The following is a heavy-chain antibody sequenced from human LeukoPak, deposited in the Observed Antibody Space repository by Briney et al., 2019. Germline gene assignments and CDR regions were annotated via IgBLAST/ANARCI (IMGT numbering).Heavy chain of an antibody. D-gene: IGHD3-16*01. CDR1: GFTFSSFK. CDR3: ARDFTWGEYFDS. CDR2: ISPSSTYI. Sequence: GGSLRLSCAASGFTFSSFKMTWVRQAPGKGLEWVASISPSSTYIYYGDSLKGRVTVSRDNAKSLLFLHMSSLRPDDTAVYYCARDFTWGEYFDSWGQGALVSVSS. V-gene: IGHV3-21*06. J-gene: IGHJ4*02.